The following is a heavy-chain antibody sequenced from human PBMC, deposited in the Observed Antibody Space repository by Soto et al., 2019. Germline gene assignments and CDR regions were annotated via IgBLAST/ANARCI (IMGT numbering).Heavy chain of an antibody. V-gene: IGHV1-46*03. CDR1: GYTFTSYY. J-gene: IGHJ3*02. Sequence: VSVKVSCKASGYTFTSYYMHWVRQAPGQGLEWMGIINPSGGSTSYAQKFQGRVTMTRDTSTSTVYMELSSLRSEDTAVYYCARPVKGSGWYAAFDIWGQGTMVTVSS. CDR3: ARPVKGSGWYAAFDI. D-gene: IGHD6-19*01. CDR2: INPSGGST.